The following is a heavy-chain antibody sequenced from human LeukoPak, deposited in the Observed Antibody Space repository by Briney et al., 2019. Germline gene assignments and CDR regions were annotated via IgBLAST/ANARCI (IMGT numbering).Heavy chain of an antibody. CDR1: GYTFTSYA. Sequence: ASVKVSCKASGYTFTSYAMHWVRQAPGQRLEWMGWINAGNGNTKYSQKFQGRVTITRDTSASTAYMELSSLRSEDTAVYYCARDPLPWRVATPNWFDPWGQGTLVTVSS. CDR3: ARDPLPWRVATPNWFDP. CDR2: INAGNGNT. J-gene: IGHJ5*02. V-gene: IGHV1-3*01. D-gene: IGHD4-23*01.